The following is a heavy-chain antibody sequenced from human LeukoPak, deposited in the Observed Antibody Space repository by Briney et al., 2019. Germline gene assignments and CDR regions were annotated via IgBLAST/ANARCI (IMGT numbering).Heavy chain of an antibody. J-gene: IGHJ4*02. D-gene: IGHD3-10*01. CDR1: GFTFDDYG. V-gene: IGHV3-20*04. CDR3: AKVAKYYYGSETYYFFEH. CDR2: INWNGGST. Sequence: PGGSLRLSCAASGFTFDDYGMSWVRQVPGKGLEWVSGINWNGGSTGNADSVKGRFTISRDNAKNSLYLQMNSLRVEDTAVYYCAKVAKYYYGSETYYFFEHWGQGTPVTASS.